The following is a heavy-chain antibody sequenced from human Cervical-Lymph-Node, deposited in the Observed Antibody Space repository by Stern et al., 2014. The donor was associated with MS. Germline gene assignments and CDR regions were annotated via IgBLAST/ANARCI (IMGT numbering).Heavy chain of an antibody. CDR1: GFSLNTVGEA. D-gene: IGHD3-10*01. CDR3: AHSSLSVGVSFDY. Sequence: QVTLRESGPTLVKPTQTLTLTCRVSGFSLNTVGEAVGWIRQPPGKGLEWLALLYWDDDRRYSPSLKGRLTITKDTSKNLVVLKMTNMDPLDTATYYCAHSSLSVGVSFDYWGQGSLITVSS. J-gene: IGHJ4*02. CDR2: LYWDDDR. V-gene: IGHV2-5*02.